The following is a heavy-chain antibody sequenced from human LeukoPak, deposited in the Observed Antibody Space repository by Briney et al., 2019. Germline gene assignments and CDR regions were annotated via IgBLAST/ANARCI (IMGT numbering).Heavy chain of an antibody. D-gene: IGHD3-3*01. J-gene: IGHJ5*02. V-gene: IGHV1-8*01. CDR3: ARALFWSGLSWFDP. Sequence: GASVKVSCKASGYTFTSYDINWVRQATGQGLEWMGWMNPNSGNTGYAQKFQGRVTMTRNTSISTADMELSSLRSEDTAVYYCARALFWSGLSWFDPWGQGTLVTVSS. CDR2: MNPNSGNT. CDR1: GYTFTSYD.